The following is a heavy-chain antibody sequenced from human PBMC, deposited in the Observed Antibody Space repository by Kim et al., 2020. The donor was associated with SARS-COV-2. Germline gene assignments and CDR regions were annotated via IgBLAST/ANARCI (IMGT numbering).Heavy chain of an antibody. D-gene: IGHD3-9*01. J-gene: IGHJ3*02. CDR2: ISGSGGST. CDR3: AKDDMVYFPLSNAFDI. Sequence: GGSLRLSCAASGFTFSSYAMSWVRQAPGKGLEWVSAISGSGGSTYYADSVKGRFTISRDNSKNTLYLQMNSLRAEDTAVYYCAKDDMVYFPLSNAFDIWGQGTMVTVSS. V-gene: IGHV3-23*01. CDR1: GFTFSSYA.